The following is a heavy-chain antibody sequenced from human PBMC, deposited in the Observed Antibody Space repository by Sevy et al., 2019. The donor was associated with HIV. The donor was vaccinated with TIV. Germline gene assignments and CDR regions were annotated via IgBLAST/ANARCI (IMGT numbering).Heavy chain of an antibody. CDR2: INPSGGST. D-gene: IGHD4-4*01. CDR3: AREGTDYSKYNWFDP. J-gene: IGHJ5*02. Sequence: ASVKVSCKASGYTFTSYYMHWVRQAPGQGLEWMGIINPSGGSTSYAQKFQGRVTMTRDTSTSTVYMELSSLRSEETAVYYCAREGTDYSKYNWFDPWGQGTLVTVSS. CDR1: GYTFTSYY. V-gene: IGHV1-46*01.